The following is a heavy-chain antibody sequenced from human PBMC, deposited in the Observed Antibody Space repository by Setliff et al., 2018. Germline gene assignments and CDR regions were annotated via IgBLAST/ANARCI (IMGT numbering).Heavy chain of an antibody. V-gene: IGHV3-48*01. J-gene: IGHJ4*02. CDR1: GFTFSIYS. CDR3: ARRGTTAFDF. CDR2: ISSGSISTT. D-gene: IGHD4-4*01. Sequence: GGSLSLSCAASGFTFSIYSMNWLRQAPGKGLEWVSYISSGSISTTHYAGSVRGRFTVSRDNAKNTLYLEMNNLRAEDSAVYYCARRGTTAFDFWGLGTLVTVSS.